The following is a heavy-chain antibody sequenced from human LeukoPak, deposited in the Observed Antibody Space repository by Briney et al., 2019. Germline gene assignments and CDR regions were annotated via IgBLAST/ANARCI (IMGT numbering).Heavy chain of an antibody. V-gene: IGHV4-4*07. J-gene: IGHJ6*03. Sequence: PETLSLTCTVSGGSISSYYWSWIRQPAGKGLEWIGRIYTSGSTNYNPSLKSRVTMSVDTSKNQFSLKLSSVTAADTAVYYCARYYDFWSGQYYMDVWGKGTTVTVSS. CDR2: IYTSGST. CDR3: ARYYDFWSGQYYMDV. D-gene: IGHD3-3*01. CDR1: GGSISSYY.